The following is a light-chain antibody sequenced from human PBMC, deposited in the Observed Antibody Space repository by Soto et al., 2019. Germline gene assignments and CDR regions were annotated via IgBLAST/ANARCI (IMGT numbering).Light chain of an antibody. CDR2: GTS. V-gene: IGKV3-20*01. Sequence: EIVLTQSPDTLSLSPGERATLSCRADRSVSDTLLTWFQQKPGQAPRLLIFGTSNRAPGIPDRFSGSGSGTDFTLTISRLEPDDFAVYYCQHYGDSSWTFGQGTKVEIK. J-gene: IGKJ1*01. CDR3: QHYGDSSWT. CDR1: RSVSDTL.